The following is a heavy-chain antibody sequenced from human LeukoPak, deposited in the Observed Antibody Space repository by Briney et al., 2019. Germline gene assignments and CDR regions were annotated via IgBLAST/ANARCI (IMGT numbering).Heavy chain of an antibody. CDR1: GYTFTSYY. CDR2: INPSGGST. CDR3: ARDYDILTGYYKGFDY. Sequence: GASVKVSCKASGYTFTSYYMHWVRQAPGQGLEWMGIINPSGGSTSYAQKFQGRVTMTRDTSISTAYMELSRLRSDDTAVYYCARDYDILTGYYKGFDYWGQGTLVTVSS. V-gene: IGHV1-46*01. D-gene: IGHD3-9*01. J-gene: IGHJ4*02.